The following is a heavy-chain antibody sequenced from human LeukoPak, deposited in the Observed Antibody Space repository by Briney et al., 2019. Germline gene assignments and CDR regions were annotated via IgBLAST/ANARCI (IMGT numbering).Heavy chain of an antibody. CDR2: INPNTGAT. J-gene: IGHJ6*02. D-gene: IGHD6-13*01. CDR1: GYTLTGHD. V-gene: IGHV1-2*02. CDR3: ASVGVAADYGLDV. Sequence: ASVKVSCKASGYTLTGHDMHWVRQAPGQGLEWMGWINPNTGATTYAQRFQGRVTLTRDTSISTAYVDLSRLRPDDTAVYYCASVGVAADYGLDVWGQGTTVTVSS.